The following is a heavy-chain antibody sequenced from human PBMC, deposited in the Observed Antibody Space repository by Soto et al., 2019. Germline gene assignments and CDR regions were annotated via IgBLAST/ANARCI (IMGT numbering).Heavy chain of an antibody. J-gene: IGHJ6*02. D-gene: IGHD1-26*01. CDR2: VYYSGST. CDR1: GVSISSDY. CDR3: VRSLEKKWELPFYSGMDV. Sequence: QVQLQESGPGLVKPSETLLLTCSVSGVSISSDYWSWVRQTPTKRLEGIGFVYYSGSTNYNPSPRSRVTISIETSKKQFSLKVSSVTAADTAVYYCVRSLEKKWELPFYSGMDVWGQGTTVTVSS. V-gene: IGHV4-59*01.